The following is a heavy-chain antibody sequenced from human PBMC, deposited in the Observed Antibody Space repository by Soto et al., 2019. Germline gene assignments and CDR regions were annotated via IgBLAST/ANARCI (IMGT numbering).Heavy chain of an antibody. J-gene: IGHJ4*02. Sequence: PGGSLRLSCAASGFTFSSYAMSWVRQAPGKGLEWVSAISGSGGSTYYADSVKGRFTISRDNSKNTLYLQMNSLRAEDTALYYCAELMVYAIEGLDFVDYWGQGTLVTVSS. CDR3: AELMVYAIEGLDFVDY. CDR2: ISGSGGST. D-gene: IGHD2-8*01. CDR1: GFTFSSYA. V-gene: IGHV3-23*01.